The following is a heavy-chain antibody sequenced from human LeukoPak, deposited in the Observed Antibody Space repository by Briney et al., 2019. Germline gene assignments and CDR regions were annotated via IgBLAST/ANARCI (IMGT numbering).Heavy chain of an antibody. D-gene: IGHD3-22*01. V-gene: IGHV3-7*03. CDR3: ASGGYYDSSGLIAY. CDR2: IKQDGSEK. CDR1: GFTFSSYW. J-gene: IGHJ4*02. Sequence: PGGSLRLSCAASGFTFSSYWMSWVRQAPGKGLEWVANIKQDGSEKYYVDSVKGRFTISRDNAKNSLYLQMNSLRAEDTAVYYCASGGYYDSSGLIAYWGQGTLVTVSS.